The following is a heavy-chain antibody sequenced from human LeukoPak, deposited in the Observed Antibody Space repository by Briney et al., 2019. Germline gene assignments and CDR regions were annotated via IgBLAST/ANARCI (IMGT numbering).Heavy chain of an antibody. Sequence: SGPTLVKPTQTLTLTCTFSGFSPSSSGVGVGWIRQPPGKALEWLALIFWNDDKRYTPSLKSRLTITRDTSKNQVVLTMTNMDPVDTATYYCAHRLGGGSTRGLFDPWGQGTLVTVSS. CDR3: AHRLGGGSTRGLFDP. V-gene: IGHV2-5*01. CDR1: GFSPSSSGVG. CDR2: IFWNDDK. J-gene: IGHJ5*02. D-gene: IGHD4-23*01.